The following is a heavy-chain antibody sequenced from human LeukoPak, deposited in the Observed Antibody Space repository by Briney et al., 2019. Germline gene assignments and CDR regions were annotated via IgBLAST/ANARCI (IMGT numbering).Heavy chain of an antibody. D-gene: IGHD1-1*01. CDR2: IRNKVNCYFT. CDR1: GFTFSDHY. V-gene: IGHV3-72*01. J-gene: IGHJ4*02. Sequence: GGSLRLSCAASGFTFSDHYMDWVRQAPGKGLEWVARIRNKVNCYFTVYAASVKDRLHISRDDSKSLYLQMSSLTTEDSSVYHCVRGYRGFDSWGEGTLVSVSS. CDR3: VRGYRGFDS.